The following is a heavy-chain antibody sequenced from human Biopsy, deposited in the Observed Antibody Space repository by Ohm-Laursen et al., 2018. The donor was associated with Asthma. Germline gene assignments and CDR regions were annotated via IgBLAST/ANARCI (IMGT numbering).Heavy chain of an antibody. D-gene: IGHD3-22*01. Sequence: TLSFTSTVSYGSITSGGYYRPWIRQHLEKGLEWIGIIYYSGSTYYNPALKSRVSKSIDTSMNQFSLKLSSVTAADTAVYYCARAQDYYDSRGYYRSFDYWGQGTLVTVSS. V-gene: IGHV4-31*03. J-gene: IGHJ4*02. CDR1: YGSITSGGYY. CDR2: IYYSGST. CDR3: ARAQDYYDSRGYYRSFDY.